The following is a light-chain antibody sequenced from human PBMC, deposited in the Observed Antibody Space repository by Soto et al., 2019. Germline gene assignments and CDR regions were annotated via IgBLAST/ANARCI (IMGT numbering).Light chain of an antibody. V-gene: IGKV3-15*01. CDR2: DES. CDR1: QGVGST. J-gene: IGKJ4*01. Sequence: ELVLTRSPATLSVSPGERATLSCRASQGVGSTLAWYQQEPGRAPRPLIYDESTRATGIPARFSGAGSGTEFPLTISSLQSDDFAVSYCQHYLTWPLTSRGGTQVGIK. CDR3: QHYLTWPLT.